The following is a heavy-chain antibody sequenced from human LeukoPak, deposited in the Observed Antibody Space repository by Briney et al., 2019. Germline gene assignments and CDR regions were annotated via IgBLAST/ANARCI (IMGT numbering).Heavy chain of an antibody. Sequence: PGGSLRLSCASSRFTFSNYGMNWVRQAPGKGLEWVSSISSSSSYIYYADSVKGRFTISRDNAKNSLYLQMNSLRAEDTAVYYCARVYSGYPVNWGQGTLVTVSS. CDR2: ISSSSSYI. CDR3: ARVYSGYPVN. V-gene: IGHV3-21*01. CDR1: RFTFSNYG. J-gene: IGHJ4*02. D-gene: IGHD3-22*01.